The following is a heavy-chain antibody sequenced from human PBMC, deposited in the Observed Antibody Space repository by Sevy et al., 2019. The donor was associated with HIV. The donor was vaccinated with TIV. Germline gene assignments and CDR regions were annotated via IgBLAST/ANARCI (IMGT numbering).Heavy chain of an antibody. CDR2: INHSGST. CDR1: GGSFSGYY. Sequence: SETLSLTCAVYGGSFSGYYWSWIRQPPGKGLEWIGEINHSGSTNYNPSLKSRVTMSVDTSKNHFSLKLSSVTAADTAVYYCARYRVAGNFDYWGQGTLVTVSS. J-gene: IGHJ4*02. V-gene: IGHV4-34*01. D-gene: IGHD6-19*01. CDR3: ARYRVAGNFDY.